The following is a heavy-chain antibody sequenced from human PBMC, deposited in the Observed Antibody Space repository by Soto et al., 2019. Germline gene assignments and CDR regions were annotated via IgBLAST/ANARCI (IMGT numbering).Heavy chain of an antibody. J-gene: IGHJ6*02. D-gene: IGHD2-15*01. CDR1: GFTFSSYA. CDR3: ARVKAVVAATEDYYYGMDV. CDR2: ISYDGSNK. Sequence: QVQLVESGGGVVQPGRSLRLSCAASGFTFSSYAMHWVRQAPGKGLEWVAVISYDGSNKYYADSVKGRFTISRDNSKNTLYLQMNSLRAEDTAVYYCARVKAVVAATEDYYYGMDVWGQGTTVTVSS. V-gene: IGHV3-30-3*01.